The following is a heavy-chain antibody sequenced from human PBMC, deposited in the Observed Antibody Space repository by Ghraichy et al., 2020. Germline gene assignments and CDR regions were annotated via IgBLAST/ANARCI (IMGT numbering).Heavy chain of an antibody. Sequence: GGSLRLSCAASGFTFSDHYMDWVRQAPGKGLEWVGRSRNKARGYTTEYAASVRGRFTVSRDDSKNSLYLQMNSLKTEDTAVYYCAREDSGAYPPIDYWGQGTLVTVSS. CDR2: SRNKARGYTT. V-gene: IGHV3-72*01. CDR3: AREDSGAYPPIDY. J-gene: IGHJ4*02. D-gene: IGHD3-16*01. CDR1: GFTFSDHY.